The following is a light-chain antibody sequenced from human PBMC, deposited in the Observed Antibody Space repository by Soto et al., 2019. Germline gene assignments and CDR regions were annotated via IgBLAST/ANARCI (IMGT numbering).Light chain of an antibody. V-gene: IGKV3-20*01. Sequence: EIVLTQSPGTQSVSPGERATLSCRASQSVSSSYLTWYQQKPGQAPRLLIYAASSRASGIPERFSGSGSGTDFTLTISRLESEDFAVYYCQQYGSSPPTFGQGTRVEIK. CDR3: QQYGSSPPT. CDR1: QSVSSSY. J-gene: IGKJ1*01. CDR2: AAS.